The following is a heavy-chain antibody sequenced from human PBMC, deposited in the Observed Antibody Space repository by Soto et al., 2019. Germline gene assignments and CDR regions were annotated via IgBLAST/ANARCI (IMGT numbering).Heavy chain of an antibody. CDR2: LKQDGGEK. V-gene: IGHV3-7*04. Sequence: GGAPRLSRAASGFTFCRSWVSWGRPAPGERGGGGGNLKQDGGEKYYVDSVKGRFTISRDNAKNSLYLQMNSLRAEDTAVYYCARFYYDSSGYLPSPYYYYYGMDVWGQGTTVTVSS. CDR3: ARFYYDSSGYLPSPYYYYYGMDV. D-gene: IGHD3-22*01. J-gene: IGHJ6*02. CDR1: GFTFCRSW.